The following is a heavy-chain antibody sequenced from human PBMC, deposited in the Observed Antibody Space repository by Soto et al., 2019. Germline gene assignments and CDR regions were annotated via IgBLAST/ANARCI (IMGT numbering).Heavy chain of an antibody. CDR3: ARRDSGGFFRFFDS. CDR1: GGSLSTNP. CDR2: TGSGTGPG. J-gene: IGHJ4*02. V-gene: IGHV1-69*06. Sequence: QVQLVQSGPEVKKPGSSVKVSCKTSGGSLSTNPISWVRQAPGQGLEWMGGTGSGTGPGNHAQKSQGRLTVTADKSTGTVYMELTNLSSEDTAVYYCARRDSGGFFRFFDSWGQGTLVTVSS. D-gene: IGHD2-15*01.